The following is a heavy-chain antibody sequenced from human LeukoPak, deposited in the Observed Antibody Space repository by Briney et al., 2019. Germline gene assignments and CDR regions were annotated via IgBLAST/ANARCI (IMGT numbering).Heavy chain of an antibody. J-gene: IGHJ4*02. V-gene: IGHV3-73*01. CDR2: IRSKANSYAT. Sequence: GGSLRLSCAASGFTFSGSAMHWVRQASGKGLEWVGRIRSKANSYATAYAASVKGRFTISRDDSKNTAYLQMNSLKTEDTAVYYCTRHGLWLYYFDYWGQGTLVTVSS. CDR3: TRHGLWLYYFDY. D-gene: IGHD5-18*01. CDR1: GFTFSGSA.